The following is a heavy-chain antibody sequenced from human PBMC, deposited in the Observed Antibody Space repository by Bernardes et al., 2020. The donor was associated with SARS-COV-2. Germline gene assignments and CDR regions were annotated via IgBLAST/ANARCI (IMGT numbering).Heavy chain of an antibody. D-gene: IGHD6-19*01. CDR2: INPNSGGT. J-gene: IGHJ4*02. V-gene: IGHV1-2*02. CDR3: ARTLAERAMAEPYFDY. Sequence: ASVKVSCKASGYTFTGYYVHWVRQAPGQGLEWMGWINPNSGGTNYAQNFQGRVTMTRDTSISTAYMELSRLRSDDTAVYYCARTLAERAMAEPYFDYWGQGTLVTVSS. CDR1: GYTFTGYY.